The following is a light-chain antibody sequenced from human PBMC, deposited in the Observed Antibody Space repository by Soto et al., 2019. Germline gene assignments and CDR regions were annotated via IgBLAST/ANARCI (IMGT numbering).Light chain of an antibody. Sequence: EIVLTQSPGTLSLSPGERATLSCRASQSVSNNYLAWYQQKPGQAPRLLIYGASNRATGIPDRFSGSGSGTDFTLTISRLEPEDFAVYYCQQYGNSPLLTFGGGTKVDI. CDR1: QSVSNNY. CDR3: QQYGNSPLLT. V-gene: IGKV3-20*01. J-gene: IGKJ4*01. CDR2: GAS.